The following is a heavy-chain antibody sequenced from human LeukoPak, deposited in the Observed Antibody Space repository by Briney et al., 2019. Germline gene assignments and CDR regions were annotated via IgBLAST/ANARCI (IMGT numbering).Heavy chain of an antibody. CDR2: ISGSGGST. D-gene: IGHD2-15*01. CDR3: AKDGRGGRGEADAFDI. J-gene: IGHJ3*02. V-gene: IGHV3-23*01. CDR1: GFTFSSYA. Sequence: GGSLRLSCAASGFTFSSYAMSWVRQAPGKGLEWVSAISGSGGSTYYADSVKGRFTISRDNSKNTLYLQMNSLRAEDTAVYYCAKDGRGGRGEADAFDIWGQGTMVTVSS.